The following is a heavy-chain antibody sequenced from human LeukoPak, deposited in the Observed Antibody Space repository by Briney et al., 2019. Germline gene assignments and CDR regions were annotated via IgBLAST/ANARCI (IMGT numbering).Heavy chain of an antibody. Sequence: SETLSLTCTVSGGSISSGGYYWSWIRQHPGKGLEWIGYIYYSGSTYYNPSLKSRVTISVDTSKNQFSLKLSSVTAADTAVYYCARVLQAARRAFGYWGQGTLVTVSS. CDR1: GGSISSGGYY. CDR2: IYYSGST. V-gene: IGHV4-31*03. CDR3: ARVLQAARRAFGY. D-gene: IGHD6-6*01. J-gene: IGHJ4*02.